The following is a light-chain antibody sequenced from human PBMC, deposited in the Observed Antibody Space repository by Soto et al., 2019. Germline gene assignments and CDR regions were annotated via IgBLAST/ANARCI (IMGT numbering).Light chain of an antibody. CDR2: EVT. Sequence: QSALTQPASVSGSPGQSITISCTGTSSDVGGYNYVSWYQQFPGKAPKLMIYEVTNRPSGVSNRFSGSKSGNTASLIISGLQTEDEADYYCSSYAGSSTPYVFGTGTKLTVL. V-gene: IGLV2-14*01. J-gene: IGLJ1*01. CDR1: SSDVGGYNY. CDR3: SSYAGSSTPYV.